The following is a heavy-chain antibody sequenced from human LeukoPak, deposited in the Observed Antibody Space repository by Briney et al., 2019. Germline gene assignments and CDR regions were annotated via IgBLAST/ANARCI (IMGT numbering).Heavy chain of an antibody. Sequence: GRSLRLSCAASGFTFDDYAMHWVRQAPGKGLEWVSGISWNSGSIGYADSVKGRFTISRDNAKNSLYLQMNRLRAEDTALYYCAKDIGGKYAVLSNWGQGTLVTVSS. V-gene: IGHV3-9*01. CDR3: AKDIGGKYAVLSN. D-gene: IGHD2-2*01. CDR1: GFTFDDYA. CDR2: ISWNSGSI. J-gene: IGHJ4*02.